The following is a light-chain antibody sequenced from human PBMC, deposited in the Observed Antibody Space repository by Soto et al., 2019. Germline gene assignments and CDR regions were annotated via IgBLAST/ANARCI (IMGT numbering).Light chain of an antibody. CDR3: QQYQTWPRT. V-gene: IGKV3-11*01. CDR1: QSVSSY. Sequence: EIVLTQSPATLSLSPGERATLSCRASQSVSSYLAWYQQKPGQAPRLLIYDASNRATGIPARFSGSGSGTDFTLTISGLQSEDAAIYYCQQYQTWPRTFGQGTRVEVK. J-gene: IGKJ1*01. CDR2: DAS.